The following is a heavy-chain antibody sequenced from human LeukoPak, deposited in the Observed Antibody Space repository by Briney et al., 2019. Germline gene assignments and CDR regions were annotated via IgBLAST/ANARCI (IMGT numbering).Heavy chain of an antibody. CDR2: ISGSGGTT. CDR3: ANPVTQNSRWYVDGDY. J-gene: IGHJ4*02. V-gene: IGHV3-23*01. CDR1: GFSFGSYV. Sequence: GGSLRLSCGASGFSFGSYVMNWVRQAPGKGLEWGSSISGSGGTTYYADSVRGRFTISRDNSKNTLYLQMNSLRAEDTAVYFCANPVTQNSRWYVDGDYWGQGTLVTVSS. D-gene: IGHD6-19*01.